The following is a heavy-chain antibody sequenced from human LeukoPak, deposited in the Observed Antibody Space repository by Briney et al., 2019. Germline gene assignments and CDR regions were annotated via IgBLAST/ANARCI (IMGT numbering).Heavy chain of an antibody. CDR1: GYTFTGYY. D-gene: IGHD1-26*01. CDR2: FDPEDGET. V-gene: IGHV1-24*01. J-gene: IGHJ3*02. Sequence: ASVKVSCKASGYTFTGYYMHWVRQAPGKGLEWMGGFDPEDGETIYAQKFQGRVTMTEDTSTDTAYMELSSLRSEDTAVYYCATELSTIVGATLSDAFDIWGQGTMVTVSS. CDR3: ATELSTIVGATLSDAFDI.